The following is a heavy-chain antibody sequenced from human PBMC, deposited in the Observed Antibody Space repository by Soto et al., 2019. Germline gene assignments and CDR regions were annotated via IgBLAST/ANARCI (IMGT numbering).Heavy chain of an antibody. CDR3: GREIGSNYHGMDV. D-gene: IGHD4-4*01. Sequence: WGSLRLSCEASGFTFSNFGMNWVRQTPGKGLQWVARRWSSGSSNYYVDLVKGQFTICRDSSREWVYLQMNSLRAEDTGVDYCGREIGSNYHGMDVWGQGTTVTVSS. CDR1: GFTFSNFG. CDR2: RWSSGSSN. V-gene: IGHV3-33*01. J-gene: IGHJ6*02.